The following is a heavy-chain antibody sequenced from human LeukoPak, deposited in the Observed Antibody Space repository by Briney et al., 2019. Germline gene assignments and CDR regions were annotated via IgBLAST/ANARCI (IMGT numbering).Heavy chain of an antibody. CDR3: ARFLRFTGYNWFDP. D-gene: IGHD3-3*01. CDR1: GGSFSGYY. J-gene: IGHJ5*02. CDR2: INHSGST. V-gene: IGHV4-34*01. Sequence: PSETLSLTCAVYGGSFSGYYWSWIRQPPGKGLEWIGAINHSGSTNYNPSLKSRVTISVDTSKNQFSLKLSSVTAADTAVYYCARFLRFTGYNWFDPWGQGTLVTVSS.